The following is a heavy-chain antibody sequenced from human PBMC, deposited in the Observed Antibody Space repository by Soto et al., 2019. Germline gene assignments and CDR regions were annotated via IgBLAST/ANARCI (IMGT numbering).Heavy chain of an antibody. J-gene: IGHJ6*02. V-gene: IGHV3-23*01. CDR1: GFTFSRYA. D-gene: IGHD3-10*01. CDR2: VTGGGHTT. Sequence: EAQLLESGGGLVQPGGSLRLSCAASGFTFSRYAMSWVRQAPGKGLEWVSTVTGGGHTTYNADSVNGRFTISRDNSKHTLYLQMNNLRAEDTAIYYCASSSGDLDVYGMDIWGPGTTVTVSS. CDR3: ASSSGDLDVYGMDI.